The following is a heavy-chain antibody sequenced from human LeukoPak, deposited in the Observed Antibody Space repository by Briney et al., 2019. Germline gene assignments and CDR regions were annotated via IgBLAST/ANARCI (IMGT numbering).Heavy chain of an antibody. CDR1: GFTFSSYG. CDR3: ARDLQPHVDYYGMDV. V-gene: IGHV3-21*01. D-gene: IGHD6-13*01. Sequence: GGSLRLSCAASGFTFSSYGMNWVRQAPGKGLEWVSSISSSSSYIYYADSVKGRFTISRDNAKNSLHLQMNSLRAEDTAVYYCARDLQPHVDYYGMDVWGQGTTVTVSS. J-gene: IGHJ6*02. CDR2: ISSSSSYI.